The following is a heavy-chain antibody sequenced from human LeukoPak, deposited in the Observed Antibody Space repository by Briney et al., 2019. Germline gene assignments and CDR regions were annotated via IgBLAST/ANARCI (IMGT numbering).Heavy chain of an antibody. Sequence: SETLSLTCAVYGGSFSGFYWRWIRQPPGKGLEWIGEINHSGSTNYNPSLKSRVTILVGTSKNQFSLKLSSVNAADTAVYYCARGVRNYYGSGSPKGNWFDPWGQGTLVTVSS. CDR1: GGSFSGFY. J-gene: IGHJ5*02. D-gene: IGHD3-10*01. CDR2: INHSGST. V-gene: IGHV4-34*01. CDR3: ARGVRNYYGSGSPKGNWFDP.